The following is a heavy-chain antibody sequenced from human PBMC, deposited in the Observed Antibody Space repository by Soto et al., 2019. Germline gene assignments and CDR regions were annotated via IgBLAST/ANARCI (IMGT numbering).Heavy chain of an antibody. CDR3: ARHYGSSWYAHY. CDR1: GYTLTSYC. J-gene: IGHJ4*02. CDR2: VDPSDSYT. Sequence: GEPLKISSQGSGYTLTSYCISWVRQMPGKGLEWMWRVDPSDSYTNFSPSFRGHVTISVDKSISTAYQQWSSLQASDTAMYYCARHYGSSWYAHYWGQGTTVTVSS. D-gene: IGHD6-13*01. V-gene: IGHV5-10-1*01.